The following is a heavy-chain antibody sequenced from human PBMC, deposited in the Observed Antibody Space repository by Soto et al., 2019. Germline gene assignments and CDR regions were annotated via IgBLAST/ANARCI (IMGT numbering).Heavy chain of an antibody. V-gene: IGHV3-72*01. D-gene: IGHD4-17*01. J-gene: IGHJ3*02. CDR2: SRNRARSYTT. CDR1: GFTFSDHY. Sequence: EVQLVESGGGLVQPGGSLRLSCAAFGFTFSDHYMDWVRQAPGKGLEWVGRSRNRARSYTTEYAASVKGRLTISRDESKSALYLEMNSLKTEDTAVYYCARVMTTVTKDALDIWGQGTMVTVSS. CDR3: ARVMTTVTKDALDI.